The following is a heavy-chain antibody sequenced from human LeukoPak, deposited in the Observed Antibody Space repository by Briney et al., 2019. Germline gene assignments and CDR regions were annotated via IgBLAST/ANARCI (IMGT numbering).Heavy chain of an antibody. CDR1: GFSVSSNY. CDR2: IYSGGST. CDR3: ARDLNYDTAS. V-gene: IGHV3-53*01. D-gene: IGHD3-22*01. Sequence: PGGSLRLSCAASGFSVSSNYMSGVRQAPGKGLEWVSVIYSGGSTYYADSVKGRFTISRDNSKNTVYLQMNSLRAEDTAVYYCARDLNYDTASWGQGTLVTVSS. J-gene: IGHJ5*02.